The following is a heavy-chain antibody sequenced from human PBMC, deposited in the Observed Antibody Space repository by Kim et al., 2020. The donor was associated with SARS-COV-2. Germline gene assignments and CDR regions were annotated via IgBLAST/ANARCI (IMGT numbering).Heavy chain of an antibody. V-gene: IGHV1-3*01. CDR3: ARDGTMVRPWGPDY. J-gene: IGHJ4*02. D-gene: IGHD1-7*01. Sequence: SQKFQGRVTITRDTSASTAYMELSSLRSEDTAVYYCARDGTMVRPWGPDYWGQGTLVTVSS.